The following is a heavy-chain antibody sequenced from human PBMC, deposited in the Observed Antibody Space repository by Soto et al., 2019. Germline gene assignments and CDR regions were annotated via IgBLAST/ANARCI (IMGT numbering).Heavy chain of an antibody. J-gene: IGHJ6*02. D-gene: IGHD5-18*01. CDR1: GFTFRTYW. CDR3: ARDGSTSWYSYDYHGMDV. Sequence: EVQLVESGGGLVQPGGSLRLSCAASGFTFRTYWLSWVRQVPGKGLEWVANINLDGSEKNYVDSVKGRFTISRDNARNSLYLQMSSLRAEYTALYYCARDGSTSWYSYDYHGMDVWGQWTTVTVSS. V-gene: IGHV3-7*05. CDR2: INLDGSEK.